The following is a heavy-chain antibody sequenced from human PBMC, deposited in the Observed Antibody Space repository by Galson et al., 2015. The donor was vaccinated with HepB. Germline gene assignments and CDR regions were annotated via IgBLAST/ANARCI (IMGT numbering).Heavy chain of an antibody. Sequence: SLRLSCAASGFTFSSYWMHWVRQAPGKGLVWASRIDSDGSSTSYADSVKGRLTISRDNAKNTLYLQMNSLRADDTAVYYCARALLGNDVWFDPWGQGTLVTVSS. CDR2: IDSDGSST. CDR3: ARALLGNDVWFDP. J-gene: IGHJ5*02. D-gene: IGHD1-1*01. V-gene: IGHV3-74*01. CDR1: GFTFSSYW.